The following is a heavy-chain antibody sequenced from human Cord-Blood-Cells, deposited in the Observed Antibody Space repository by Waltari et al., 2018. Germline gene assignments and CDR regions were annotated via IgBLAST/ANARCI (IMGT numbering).Heavy chain of an antibody. CDR2: INHMGST. Sequence: QVQLQQWGAGLLKPSETLSLTCAVSGGSLSGYYWSWIRQPPGKGLEWIGEINHMGSTNYNPSLKSRVTISVDTSKNQFSLKLSSVTAADTAVYYCARDAGQLFDYWGQGTLVTVSS. V-gene: IGHV4-34*01. D-gene: IGHD6-13*01. CDR3: ARDAGQLFDY. J-gene: IGHJ4*02. CDR1: GGSLSGYY.